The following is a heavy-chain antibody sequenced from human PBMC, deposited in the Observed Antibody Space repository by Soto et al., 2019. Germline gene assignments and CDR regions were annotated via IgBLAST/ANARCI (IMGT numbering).Heavy chain of an antibody. CDR2: ISASGGRT. D-gene: IGHD2-2*01. CDR1: GFTFSIYA. Sequence: GGSLRLSCAASGFTFSIYAMSWVRQAPGKGLEWVSVISASGGRTYYADSVKGRCTMSRDNSKNTLFLQMNSLRDEDTAIYYCAKEVVIESAGRSHSYYYGLDVWGPGTTVTV. CDR3: AKEVVIESAGRSHSYYYGLDV. J-gene: IGHJ6*02. V-gene: IGHV3-23*01.